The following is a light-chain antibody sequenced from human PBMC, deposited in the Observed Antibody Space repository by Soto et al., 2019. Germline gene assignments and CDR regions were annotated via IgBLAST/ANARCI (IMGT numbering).Light chain of an antibody. CDR2: WAS. J-gene: IGKJ4*01. CDR3: QQYYSSPPT. Sequence: DIVMTQSPDSLAVSLGERATLNCKSSQSVLYNSNDKRSLAWYQQKPGQPPKLLIYWASTRESGVPDRFSGSGSATDFTLTISSLPAEDVAVYYCQQYYSSPPTFGGGTRVQIK. V-gene: IGKV4-1*01. CDR1: QSVLYNSNDKRS.